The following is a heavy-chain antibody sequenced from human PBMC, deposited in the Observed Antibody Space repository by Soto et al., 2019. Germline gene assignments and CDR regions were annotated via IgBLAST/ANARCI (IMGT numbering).Heavy chain of an antibody. J-gene: IGHJ6*02. Sequence: SETLSLTCTVSGGSISSYYWSWIRQPPGKGLEWIGYIYYSGSTNYNPSLKSRVTISVDTSKNQFSLKLSSVTAADTAVYYCARSGSYYGLPYYYYYGMDVWGQGTTVTV. D-gene: IGHD1-26*01. V-gene: IGHV4-59*08. CDR3: ARSGSYYGLPYYYYYGMDV. CDR2: IYYSGST. CDR1: GGSISSYY.